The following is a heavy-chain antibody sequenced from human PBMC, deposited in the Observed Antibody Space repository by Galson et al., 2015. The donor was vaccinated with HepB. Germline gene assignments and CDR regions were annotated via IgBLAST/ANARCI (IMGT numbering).Heavy chain of an antibody. D-gene: IGHD6-13*01. Sequence: SPRLSCAASAFTSNTYAMSWVRQAPGKRLDWVSSINTSGHTIYYADSVKGRFTISRDNSKNTLYLQMNSLRAEDTALDYCAKGAGSSWHDYWGREPWSPSPQ. J-gene: IGHJ4*02. CDR3: AKGAGSSWHDY. V-gene: IGHV3-23*01. CDR1: AFTSNTYA. CDR2: INTSGHTI.